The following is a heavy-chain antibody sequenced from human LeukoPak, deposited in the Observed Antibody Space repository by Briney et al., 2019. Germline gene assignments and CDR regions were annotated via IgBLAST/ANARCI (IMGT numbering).Heavy chain of an antibody. CDR2: ISISGSTT. CDR1: GFTFSDYY. J-gene: IGHJ4*02. Sequence: GGSLRLSCAASGFTFSDYYMSWIRQAPGKGLEWVSYISISGSTTYYADSVKGRFTISRDNAKNSLYLQMTSLRAEDTAVYYCARDIKNGHAIGPLDYWGQGTLVTVSS. D-gene: IGHD2-8*01. CDR3: ARDIKNGHAIGPLDY. V-gene: IGHV3-11*01.